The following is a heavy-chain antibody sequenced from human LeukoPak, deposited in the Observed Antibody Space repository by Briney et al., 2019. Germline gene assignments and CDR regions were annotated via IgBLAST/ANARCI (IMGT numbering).Heavy chain of an antibody. CDR2: MSPNSGNT. Sequence: ASVKVSCTASGYTFTSYDINWMRQATGQGLEWMGWMSPNSGNTGYAQKFQGRVTMTRDTSTSTVYMELSSLRSEDTAVYYCAREGSGYYYGGLDPWGQGTLVTVSS. D-gene: IGHD3-22*01. V-gene: IGHV1-8*01. CDR1: GYTFTSYD. CDR3: AREGSGYYYGGLDP. J-gene: IGHJ5*02.